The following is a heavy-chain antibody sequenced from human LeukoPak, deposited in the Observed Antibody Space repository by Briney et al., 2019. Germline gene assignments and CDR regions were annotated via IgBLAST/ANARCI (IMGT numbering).Heavy chain of an antibody. J-gene: IGHJ4*02. CDR2: IYYSGST. D-gene: IGHD6-19*01. CDR3: AKSILWKAEAGYYFDY. V-gene: IGHV4-59*08. Sequence: PSETLSLTCTVSGGSISSYYWSWIRQPPGKGLEWIGYIYYSGSTNYNPSLKSRVTISVDTSKNQFSLNLYSVTAADTAVYYCAKSILWKAEAGYYFDYWGQGTLVTVSS. CDR1: GGSISSYY.